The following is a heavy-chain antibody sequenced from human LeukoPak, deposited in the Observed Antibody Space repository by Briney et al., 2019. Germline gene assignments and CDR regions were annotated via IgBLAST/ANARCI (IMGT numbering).Heavy chain of an antibody. V-gene: IGHV1-69*13. J-gene: IGHJ3*02. CDR3: ARDLGDDAFDI. Sequence: GASVKVSCKASGYTFTSYYMHWVRQAPGQGLEWMGGIIPIFGTANYAQKFQGRVTITADESTSTAYMELSSLRSEDTAVYYCARDLGDDAFDIWGQGTMVTVSS. CDR1: GYTFTSYY. D-gene: IGHD3-16*01. CDR2: IIPIFGTA.